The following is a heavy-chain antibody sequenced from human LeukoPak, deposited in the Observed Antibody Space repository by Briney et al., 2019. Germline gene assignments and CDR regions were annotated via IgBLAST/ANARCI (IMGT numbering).Heavy chain of an antibody. J-gene: IGHJ5*02. CDR1: GFTFSSYA. V-gene: IGHV3-23*01. D-gene: IGHD3-9*01. Sequence: GGSLRLSCAASGFTFSSYAMSWVRQAPGKGLEWVSAISGSGGSTYYADSVKGRFTISRDNPKNTLYLQMNSLRAEDTAVYYCAKDLRSPYYDILTGPESWGQGTLVTVSS. CDR3: AKDLRSPYYDILTGPES. CDR2: ISGSGGST.